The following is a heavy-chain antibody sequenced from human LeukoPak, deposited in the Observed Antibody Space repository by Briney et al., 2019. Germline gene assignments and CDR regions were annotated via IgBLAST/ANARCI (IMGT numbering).Heavy chain of an antibody. CDR2: IYYSGST. D-gene: IGHD1-1*01. J-gene: IGHJ4*02. V-gene: IGHV4-39*07. CDR3: ARGIGLERRYFQFDY. Sequence: SETLSLTCTVSGGSISSSTYYWGWIRQPPGKGLEWIGSIYYSGSTYYNPSLKSRVTISVDTSKNRFSLKLSSVTAADTAVYYCARGIGLERRYFQFDYWGQGILVTVSS. CDR1: GGSISSSTYY.